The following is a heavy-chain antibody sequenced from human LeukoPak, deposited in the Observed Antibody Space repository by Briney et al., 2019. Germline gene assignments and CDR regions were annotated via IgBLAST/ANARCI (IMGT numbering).Heavy chain of an antibody. Sequence: GGSLSFSGVGSGFTFNNAWMSWVRHAPGIGLVWFIRINSKTDGETTNYAEPMRSRITISTANTNSAVYLQMNSLKTEDSAVYYCTTDLETYYHGSQRLNPNDYGGQGPLTPVS. D-gene: IGHD3-10*01. J-gene: IGHJ4*02. CDR2: INSKTDGETT. CDR1: GFTFNNAW. V-gene: IGHV3-15*01. CDR3: TTDLETYYHGSQRLNPNDY.